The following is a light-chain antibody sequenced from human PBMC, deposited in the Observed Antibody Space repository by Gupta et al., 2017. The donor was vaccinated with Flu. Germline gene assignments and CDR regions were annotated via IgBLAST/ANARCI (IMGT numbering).Light chain of an antibody. CDR1: HVGTKS. CDR2: DNR. Sequence: SSLLTQPPSVSVAPRQTATITCGGDHVGTKSVHWYQQKPGQAPVLVVYDNRDRHSGSAERVSGSNSGDTTTLTISKVEAGDEAEYFCQSWQISSYNLRVFGGGTKLTVL. J-gene: IGLJ3*02. V-gene: IGLV3-21*02. CDR3: QSWQISSYNLRV.